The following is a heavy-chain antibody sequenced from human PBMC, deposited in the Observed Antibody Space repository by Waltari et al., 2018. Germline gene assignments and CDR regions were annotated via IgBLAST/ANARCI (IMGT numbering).Heavy chain of an antibody. D-gene: IGHD2-8*01. Sequence: EVQLVESGGGLVQPGGSLRLSCAASGFSFSSYSMNWVRQAPGGGLELVSYISRAGTIHYADSVKGRFTVSRDNAKSSLYLQMNSLRAEDTAVYFCVRDPNALDYWGQGTLVTVSS. CDR2: ISRAGTI. J-gene: IGHJ4*02. V-gene: IGHV3-48*04. CDR3: VRDPNALDY. CDR1: GFSFSSYS.